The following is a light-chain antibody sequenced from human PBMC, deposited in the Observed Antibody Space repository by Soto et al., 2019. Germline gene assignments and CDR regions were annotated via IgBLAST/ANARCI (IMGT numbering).Light chain of an antibody. CDR3: AAWDDSLSGYV. J-gene: IGLJ1*01. CDR1: SANIGSNY. V-gene: IGLV1-47*01. Sequence: QSVLTHPPSASRTPGQSVTIAFSGISANIGSNYVYWYQQLPGTAPKLLIYRNNQRPSGVPDRFSGSKSGTSASLAISGLRSEDEADYYCAAWDDSLSGYVFGTGTKVTV. CDR2: RNN.